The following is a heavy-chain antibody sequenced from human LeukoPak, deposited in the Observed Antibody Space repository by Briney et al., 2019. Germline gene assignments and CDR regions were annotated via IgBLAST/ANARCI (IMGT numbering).Heavy chain of an antibody. CDR2: VYYSGST. Sequence: SETLSLTCTVSGASISSHYWSWIRQPPGKGLEWIGYVYYSGSTSYNPSLKSRVTISVDTSKNQFSLRLSSVTAADTAVYFCAREHLGRFDYWGQGTLVTVSS. V-gene: IGHV4-59*11. D-gene: IGHD3-16*01. CDR3: AREHLGRFDY. CDR1: GASISSHY. J-gene: IGHJ4*02.